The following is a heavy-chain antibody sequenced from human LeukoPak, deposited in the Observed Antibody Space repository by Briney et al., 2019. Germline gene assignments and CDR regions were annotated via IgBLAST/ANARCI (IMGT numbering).Heavy chain of an antibody. Sequence: SETLSLTCTVSGDSISSSSYYWGWIRQPPGKGLEWIGSIYYSGSTYYNPSLKSRVTISVDTSKNQFSLKLSSVTAADTAVYYCARRARYSGYDYFDYWGQGTLVTVSS. CDR3: ARRARYSGYDYFDY. CDR1: GDSISSSSYY. D-gene: IGHD5-12*01. V-gene: IGHV4-39*01. J-gene: IGHJ4*02. CDR2: IYYSGST.